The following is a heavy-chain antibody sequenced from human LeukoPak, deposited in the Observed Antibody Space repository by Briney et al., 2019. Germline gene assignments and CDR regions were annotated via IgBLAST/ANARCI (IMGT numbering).Heavy chain of an antibody. D-gene: IGHD1-26*01. V-gene: IGHV3-66*02. Sequence: PGGSLRLSCAASGFTVSSNYMSWVRQAPGKGLEWVSVIYRGGNTYYADSVKGRFTISRDNSKNTLYLQMNSLRAEDTAVYYCARAGSAASWFDPWGQGTLVTVSS. CDR1: GFTVSSNY. CDR2: IYRGGNT. CDR3: ARAGSAASWFDP. J-gene: IGHJ5*02.